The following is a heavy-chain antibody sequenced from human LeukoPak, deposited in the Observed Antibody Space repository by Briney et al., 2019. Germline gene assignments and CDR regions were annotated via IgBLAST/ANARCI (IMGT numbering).Heavy chain of an antibody. J-gene: IGHJ4*02. V-gene: IGHV3-21*01. CDR2: ISSSSSYI. D-gene: IGHD2-2*01. CDR3: ARDSVVVVPAAIYYSNYAFDY. CDR1: GFTFSSYS. Sequence: GGSLRLSCAASGFTFSSYSMNWVRQAPGKGLDWVSSISSSSSYIYYADSVKGRFTISRDNAKNSLYLQMNSLRAEDTPVYYCARDSVVVVPAAIYYSNYAFDYWGQGTLVTVSS.